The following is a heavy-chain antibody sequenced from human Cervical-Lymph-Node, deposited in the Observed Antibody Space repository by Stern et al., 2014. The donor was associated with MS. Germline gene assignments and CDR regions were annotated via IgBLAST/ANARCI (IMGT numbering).Heavy chain of an antibody. Sequence: QVQLVQSGAEVKKPGASVKVSRKASGYTFTSYGISWVRQAPGQGLEWMGCSSAYNGNTNYAQKLQGRVTMTTDTSTSTAYRELRSLRSYDTAVYYCAGGLLGSENAFDIWGQGTMVTVSS. V-gene: IGHV1-18*01. CDR2: SSAYNGNT. CDR3: AGGLLGSENAFDI. D-gene: IGHD2-15*01. J-gene: IGHJ3*02. CDR1: GYTFTSYG.